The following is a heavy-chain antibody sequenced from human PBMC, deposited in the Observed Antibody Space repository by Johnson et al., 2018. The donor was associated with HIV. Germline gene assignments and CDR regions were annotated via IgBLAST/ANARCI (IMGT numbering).Heavy chain of an antibody. J-gene: IGHJ3*01. Sequence: VQLVESGGGVFQPGRSLRLSCAASGFAFSHYGMHWVRQAPGKGLEWVAVISFDGSHKYYTDSVKGLSTISRDNSNNTLYLHMNSLRPDDTGVYYCAKDKFMFLDNPVDAFDVWGQGTMVTFSS. D-gene: IGHD3/OR15-3a*01. CDR1: GFAFSHYG. CDR3: AKDKFMFLDNPVDAFDV. V-gene: IGHV3-30*18. CDR2: ISFDGSHK.